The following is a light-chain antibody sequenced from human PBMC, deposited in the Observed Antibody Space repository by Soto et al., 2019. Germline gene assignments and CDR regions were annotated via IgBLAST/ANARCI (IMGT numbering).Light chain of an antibody. J-gene: IGKJ3*01. CDR2: AAS. Sequence: DIQMTQSPSSVSASVGDRVTITCRASQGIDSWLAWYQQKPGKAPKLLIYAASNLQSGVTSRFSGSGSGIDFTLTISSLQPEDFATYYCQQTNRFPRTFGPGTKVDIK. CDR1: QGIDSW. CDR3: QQTNRFPRT. V-gene: IGKV1-12*01.